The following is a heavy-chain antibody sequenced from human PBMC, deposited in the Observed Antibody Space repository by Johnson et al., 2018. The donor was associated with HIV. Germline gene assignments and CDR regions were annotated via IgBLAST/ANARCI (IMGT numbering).Heavy chain of an antibody. CDR3: ARDGGIAATDAFDI. D-gene: IGHD6-13*01. J-gene: IGHJ3*02. V-gene: IGHV3-30*03. CDR1: GFTFSDHW. CDR2: ISYDGSNK. Sequence: QVQLVESGGGLVQPGGSLKLSCAASGFTFSDHWMYWVRQAPGKGLVWVAVISYDGSNKYYADSVKGRFTISRDNSKNTLYLQMNSLRAEDTAVYYCARDGGIAATDAFDIWGQGTMVTVSS.